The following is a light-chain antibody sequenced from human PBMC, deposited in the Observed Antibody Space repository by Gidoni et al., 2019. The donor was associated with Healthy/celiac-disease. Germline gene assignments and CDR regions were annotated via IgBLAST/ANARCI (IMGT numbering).Light chain of an antibody. CDR3: AAWDDSLNGWV. J-gene: IGLJ3*02. CDR1: SANIGSNT. V-gene: IGLV1-44*01. CDR2: SNT. Sequence: QSVLTQPPSASGTPGPRVTISCSGRSANIGSNTVNWYQQLPGTAPKLLIYSNTQRPSGVPDRFSGSKSGTSASLAISGLQSEDEADYYCAAWDDSLNGWVFGGGTKLTVL.